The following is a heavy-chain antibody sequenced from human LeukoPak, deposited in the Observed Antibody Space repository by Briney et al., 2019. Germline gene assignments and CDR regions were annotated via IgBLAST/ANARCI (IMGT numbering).Heavy chain of an antibody. Sequence: PGGSLRLSCAASGVTVSNNYMTWVRQAPGKGLEWVSIIYSGGSTYYADSVKGRFTISRDNAKNSLYLQMNSLRAEDSAVYYCAAIRIGYWGRGTLVTVSS. J-gene: IGHJ4*02. CDR2: IYSGGST. D-gene: IGHD5-24*01. CDR3: AAIRIGY. V-gene: IGHV3-53*01. CDR1: GVTVSNNY.